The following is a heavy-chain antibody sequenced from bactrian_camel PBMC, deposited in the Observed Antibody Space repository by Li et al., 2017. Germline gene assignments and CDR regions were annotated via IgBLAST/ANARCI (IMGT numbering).Heavy chain of an antibody. V-gene: IGHV3S26*01. CDR3: AADCPTVGGGSRAAVFGY. Sequence: HVQLVESGGGSVQTGGSLRLSCATSLNPDSRYCLGWIRQVPGKEREGVAAIDSDGSTSYADSEKGRFTISQDNAKNTLYLQMNSLKPEDTAMYYCAADCPTVGGGSRAAVFGYWGQGTQVTVS. J-gene: IGHJ6*01. CDR1: LNPDSRYC. D-gene: IGHD6*01. CDR2: IDSDGST.